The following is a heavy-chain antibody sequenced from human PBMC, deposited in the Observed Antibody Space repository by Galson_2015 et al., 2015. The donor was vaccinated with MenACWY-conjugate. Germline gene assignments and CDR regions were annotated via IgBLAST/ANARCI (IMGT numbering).Heavy chain of an antibody. V-gene: IGHV3-23*01. CDR2: ISDRGTYT. CDR3: GKDKVADTAMGIEH. D-gene: IGHD5-18*01. Sequence: SLRLSCAASGFTFNNYAMNWLRQAPGEGLEWLSVISDRGTYTAYADSVKGRFAISRDNSKDTVFLQMTSLGGEDTAVYFCGKDKVADTAMGIEHWGQGALVSVSS. CDR1: GFTFNNYA. J-gene: IGHJ1*01.